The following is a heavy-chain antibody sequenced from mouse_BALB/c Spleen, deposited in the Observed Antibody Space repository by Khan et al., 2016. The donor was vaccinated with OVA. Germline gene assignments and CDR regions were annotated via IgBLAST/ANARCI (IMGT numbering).Heavy chain of an antibody. Sequence: VQLKESGPELVKPGASVKVSCKASGYSFTDYNMFWVKQSHGKSLEWIGYIDPYNGGTSYNQKFKGKATLTVDKSSSTAFIHLSSLPTEASAVSICVGTDFYASSYYFDYWAHGTTLTVSS. CDR1: GYSFTDYN. CDR3: VGTDFYASSYYFDY. V-gene: IGHV1S135*01. J-gene: IGHJ2*01. CDR2: IDPYNGGT. D-gene: IGHD1-1*01.